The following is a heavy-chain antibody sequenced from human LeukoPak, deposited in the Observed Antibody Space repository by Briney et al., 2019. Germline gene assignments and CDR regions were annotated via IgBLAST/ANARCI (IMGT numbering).Heavy chain of an antibody. CDR1: GYTFTSYG. CDR3: ARDGSWLQDRLYFQH. D-gene: IGHD6-19*01. Sequence: SVKVSCKASGYTFTSYGISWVRQAPGQGLEWMGWISAYNGNTNYAQKLQGRVTMTTDTSTSTAYMELRSLRSDDTAIYYCARDGSWLQDRLYFQHWGQGTLVTVSS. J-gene: IGHJ1*01. V-gene: IGHV1-18*01. CDR2: ISAYNGNT.